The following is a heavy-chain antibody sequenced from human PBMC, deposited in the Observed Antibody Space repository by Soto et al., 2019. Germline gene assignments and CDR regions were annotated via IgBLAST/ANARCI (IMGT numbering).Heavy chain of an antibody. CDR1: GFTLSSYG. V-gene: IGHV3-33*01. D-gene: IGHD6-13*01. CDR3: ARDRGAAASTRYYYGMDV. Sequence: QVQLVESGGGVVQPGRSLRLSCAASGFTLSSYGMHWVRQAPGKGLEWVAVIWYDGTNKYYADSVKGRFTISRDNSKNTLYLQMNSLRAEDTAVSYCARDRGAAASTRYYYGMDVWGQGTTVTVSS. CDR2: IWYDGTNK. J-gene: IGHJ6*02.